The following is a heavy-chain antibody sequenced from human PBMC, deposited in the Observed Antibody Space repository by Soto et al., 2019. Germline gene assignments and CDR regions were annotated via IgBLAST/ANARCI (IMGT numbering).Heavy chain of an antibody. D-gene: IGHD4-17*01. CDR2: ISGSGGRT. CDR1: GFTFSSYA. J-gene: IGHJ6*03. V-gene: IGHV3-23*01. Sequence: EVQLLESGGGLVQPGGSLSLSCAASGFTFSSYAMSWVRQAPGKGLEWVSAISGSGGRTYYADSVKGRFTIARDNSKNALYLQMNSLRAEDTAVYYCGKDTVKQIAGSMDVWGKGTTVTVSS. CDR3: GKDTVKQIAGSMDV.